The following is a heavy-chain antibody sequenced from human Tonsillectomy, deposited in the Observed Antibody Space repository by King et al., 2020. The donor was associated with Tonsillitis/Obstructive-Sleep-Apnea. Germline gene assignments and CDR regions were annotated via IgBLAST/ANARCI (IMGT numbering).Heavy chain of an antibody. CDR2: IYYSGST. Sequence: QLQESGPGLVKPSETLSLTCTVSVGSISSSSYYWGWIRQPPGKGLEWIGSIYYSGSTYYNPSPKIRVTISVDTSKNQFSLKLSSVTAADTAVYYCARQAYYCYYYMDVWGKGTTVTVSS. V-gene: IGHV4-39*01. CDR3: ARQAYYCYYYMDV. J-gene: IGHJ6*03. CDR1: VGSISSSSYY.